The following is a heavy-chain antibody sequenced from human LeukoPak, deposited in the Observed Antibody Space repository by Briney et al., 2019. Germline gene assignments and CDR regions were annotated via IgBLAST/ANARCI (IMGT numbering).Heavy chain of an antibody. CDR2: MYSGDSET. CDR3: ARLVGVTRAFDI. D-gene: IGHD4-23*01. Sequence: GESLKISCKGSGYTFTSYWIGWVRQMPGKGLEWMGVMYSGDSETRYSPSFQGQVTISADKSISTAYLQWSSLKASDTAMYYCARLVGVTRAFDIWGQGTMVTVSS. V-gene: IGHV5-51*01. CDR1: GYTFTSYW. J-gene: IGHJ3*02.